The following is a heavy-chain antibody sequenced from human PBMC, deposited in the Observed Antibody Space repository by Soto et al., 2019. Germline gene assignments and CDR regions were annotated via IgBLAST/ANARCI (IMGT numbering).Heavy chain of an antibody. V-gene: IGHV4-59*08. CDR1: GGSISGYY. Sequence: PSETLSLTCTVSGGSISGYYWSWIRQPPGKGLEWIGYIYYSGSTNYNPSLKSRVTISVDTSKNQFSLKLSSVTAADTAVYYCGRTYSNYAYYYYYMDFWGKGTTVTVSS. J-gene: IGHJ6*03. CDR3: GRTYSNYAYYYYYMDF. CDR2: IYYSGST. D-gene: IGHD4-4*01.